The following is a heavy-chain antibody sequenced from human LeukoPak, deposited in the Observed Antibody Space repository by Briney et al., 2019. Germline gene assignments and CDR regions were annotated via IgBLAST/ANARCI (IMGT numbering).Heavy chain of an antibody. CDR3: ARAHTAMTTGDY. CDR2: ISSSSTI. J-gene: IGHJ4*02. Sequence: GGSLRLSCAASGFTFSSYSMNWVRQAPGKGLEWVSYISSSSTIYYADSVKGRFTISRDNAKNSLYLQMNSLRAEDTAVYYCARAHTAMTTGDYWGQGTLVTVSS. V-gene: IGHV3-48*04. CDR1: GFTFSSYS. D-gene: IGHD5-18*01.